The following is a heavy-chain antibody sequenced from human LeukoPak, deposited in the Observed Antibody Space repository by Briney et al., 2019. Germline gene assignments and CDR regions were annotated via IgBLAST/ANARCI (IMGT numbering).Heavy chain of an antibody. CDR1: GFTFSSYA. Sequence: GGSLRLSCAASGFTFSSYAMSWVRQAPGKGLEWVSAISGSGGSTYYADSVKGRFTISKDNSKNTLYLQMNSLRAEDTAVYYCAKTYSSGWYLHFDYWGQGTLVTVSS. V-gene: IGHV3-23*01. CDR3: AKTYSSGWYLHFDY. CDR2: ISGSGGST. J-gene: IGHJ4*02. D-gene: IGHD6-19*01.